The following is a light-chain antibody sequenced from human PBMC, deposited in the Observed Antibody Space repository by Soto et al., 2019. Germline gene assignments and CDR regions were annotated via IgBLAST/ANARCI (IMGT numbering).Light chain of an antibody. CDR2: GAS. J-gene: IGKJ3*01. CDR3: QQYGSSLFT. V-gene: IGKV3-20*01. CDR1: QSVSSNY. Sequence: EIVLTQSPGTLSLSPGERATLSCRASQSVSSNYLAWYQQKPGQAPRVLIYGASSRATGIPDRFSGGGSGTDFTLTISRLEPDDFAVYYCQQYGSSLFTFGPGTKVDIK.